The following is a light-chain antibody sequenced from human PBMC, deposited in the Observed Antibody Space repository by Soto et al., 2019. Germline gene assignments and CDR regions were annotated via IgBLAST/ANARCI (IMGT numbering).Light chain of an antibody. V-gene: IGKV3-11*01. CDR2: DAS. Sequence: EIVLTQSPSTLSLSPGERATLSCRASQSVSSYLAWYQQKPGQAPRLLIYDASNRATGIPARFSGSGSGTDFTLTISSLEPEDFAVYYCQQRSNWHARTFGGGTKVDIK. J-gene: IGKJ4*01. CDR3: QQRSNWHART. CDR1: QSVSSY.